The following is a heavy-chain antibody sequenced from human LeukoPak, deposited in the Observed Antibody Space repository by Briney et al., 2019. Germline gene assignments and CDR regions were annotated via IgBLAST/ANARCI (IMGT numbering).Heavy chain of an antibody. D-gene: IGHD6-19*01. CDR3: ARAFGIAVADY. CDR2: IKQDGSEK. Sequence: GGSLRLSCAASGFTFDDYGMSWVRQAPGKGLEWVANIKQDGSEKYYVDSVKGRFTISRDNAKNSLYLQMNSLRAEDTAVYYCARAFGIAVADYWGQGTLVTVSS. CDR1: GFTFDDYG. J-gene: IGHJ4*02. V-gene: IGHV3-7*01.